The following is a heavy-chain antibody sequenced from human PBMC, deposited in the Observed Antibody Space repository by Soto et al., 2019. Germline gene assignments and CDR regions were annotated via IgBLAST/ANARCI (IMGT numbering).Heavy chain of an antibody. J-gene: IGHJ4*02. CDR2: ISAYNGNT. CDR1: GYTFTSYG. CDR3: ARDRPGGPDHCGGDCVNDY. Sequence: QVQLVQSGAEVKKPGASVKVSCKASGYTFTSYGISWVRQAPGQGREWMGWISAYNGNTNYAQKLQGRVTMTTDTATSTAYMELRSLRSDDTAVYYCARDRPGGPDHCGGDCVNDYWGQGTLVTVSS. V-gene: IGHV1-18*01. D-gene: IGHD2-21*02.